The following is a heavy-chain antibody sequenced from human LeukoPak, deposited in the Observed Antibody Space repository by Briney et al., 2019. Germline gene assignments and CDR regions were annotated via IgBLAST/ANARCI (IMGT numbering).Heavy chain of an antibody. CDR1: GGSISSYY. V-gene: IGHV4-4*07. CDR3: ARDKRVAVAGTYIYYYYMDV. Sequence: SETLSLTCTVSGGSISSYYWSWIRQPAGKGLEWIGRIYISGSGSTNYNPSLKSRVTMSVDASKNQLSLKLSSVTAADTAVYYCARDKRVAVAGTYIYYYYMDVWGNGTTVTLSS. J-gene: IGHJ6*03. D-gene: IGHD6-19*01. CDR2: IYISGSGST.